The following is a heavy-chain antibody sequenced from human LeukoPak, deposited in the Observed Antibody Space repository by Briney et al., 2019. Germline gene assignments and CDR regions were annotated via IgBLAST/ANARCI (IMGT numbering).Heavy chain of an antibody. CDR2: IKTDGSEK. CDR3: ARNTQWFNWFDP. D-gene: IGHD3-22*01. CDR1: GFTFSNYW. Sequence: GGSLRLSCEGSGFTFSNYWMGWVRQAPGKGLQWVANIKTDGSEKYYVDSVKGRFTISRDNAKNSLYLQMNSLRAEDTAVYYCARNTQWFNWFDPWGQGTLVTVSS. V-gene: IGHV3-7*01. J-gene: IGHJ5*02.